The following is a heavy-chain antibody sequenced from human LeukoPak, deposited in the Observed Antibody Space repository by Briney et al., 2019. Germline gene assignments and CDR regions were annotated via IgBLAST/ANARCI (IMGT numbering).Heavy chain of an antibody. CDR1: GYTFTSYG. J-gene: IGHJ4*02. Sequence: ASVKVSCKASGYTFTSYGISWVRQAPGQGLEWMGWISAYNGNTNYAQKLQGRVTMTTDTSTSTAYMELSRLRSDDTAVYYCARGRSDWWSSSWYAFDYWGQGTLVTVSS. V-gene: IGHV1-18*01. D-gene: IGHD6-13*01. CDR2: ISAYNGNT. CDR3: ARGRSDWWSSSWYAFDY.